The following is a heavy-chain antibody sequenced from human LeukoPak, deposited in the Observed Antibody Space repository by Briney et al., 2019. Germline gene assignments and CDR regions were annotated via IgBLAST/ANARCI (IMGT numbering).Heavy chain of an antibody. D-gene: IGHD6-13*01. J-gene: IGHJ4*02. CDR2: ISAYNGNT. V-gene: IGHV1-18*01. Sequence: ASVKVSCTASGYTFTSYGISWVRQAPGQGLEWMGWISAYNGNTNYAQKLQGRVTMTTDTSTSTAYMELRSLRSDDTAVYYCARDLGIAAAGEVPDYWGQGTLVTVSS. CDR3: ARDLGIAAAGEVPDY. CDR1: GYTFTSYG.